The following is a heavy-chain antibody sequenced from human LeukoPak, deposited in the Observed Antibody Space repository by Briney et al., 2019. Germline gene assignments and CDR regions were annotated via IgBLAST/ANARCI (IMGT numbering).Heavy chain of an antibody. D-gene: IGHD3-16*01. Sequence: GGSLRLSCAASGFSFNNYWMMHWVRQVPGKGLVWVSRIGNHGAFTSYADSVKGRFTVSRDSAPNTLYLQMNNLRAEDTAVYYCARDKLSFLVWGQGTTVTVSS. CDR1: GFSFNNYW. CDR3: ARDKLSFLV. J-gene: IGHJ6*02. V-gene: IGHV3-74*01. CDR2: IGNHGAFT.